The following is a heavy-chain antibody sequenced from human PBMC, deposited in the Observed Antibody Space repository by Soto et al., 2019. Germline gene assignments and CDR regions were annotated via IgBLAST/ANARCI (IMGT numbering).Heavy chain of an antibody. CDR3: ARVRSVAAAGTRPAEYFQH. V-gene: IGHV1-3*01. CDR2: INAGNGNT. D-gene: IGHD6-13*01. Sequence: ASVKVSCKASGYTFTSYAMHWVRQAPGQRLEWMGWINAGNGNTKYSQKFQGRVTITRDTSASTAYMELSSLRSEDTAVYYCARVRSVAAAGTRPAEYFQHWGQGTLVTVSS. J-gene: IGHJ1*01. CDR1: GYTFTSYA.